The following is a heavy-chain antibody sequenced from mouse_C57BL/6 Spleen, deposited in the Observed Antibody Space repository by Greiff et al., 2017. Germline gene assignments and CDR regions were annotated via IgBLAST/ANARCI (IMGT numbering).Heavy chain of an antibody. V-gene: IGHV5-12*01. J-gene: IGHJ2*01. CDR2: ISNGGGST. D-gene: IGHD2-5*01. CDR1: GFTFSDYY. CDR3: ARLYYSNPYYFDY. Sequence: EVMLVESGGGLVQPGGSLKLSCAASGFTFSDYYMYWVRQTPEKRLEWVAYISNGGGSTYYPDTVKGRFTISRDNAKNTLYLQMSRLKSEDTAMYYCARLYYSNPYYFDYWGQGTTLTVSS.